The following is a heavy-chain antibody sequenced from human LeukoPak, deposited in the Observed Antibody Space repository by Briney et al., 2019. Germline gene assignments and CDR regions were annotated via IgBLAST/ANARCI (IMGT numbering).Heavy chain of an antibody. D-gene: IGHD5-18*01. Sequence: SGTLSLTCAVSGGSISSNNWWSWVRQSPEKGLEWIAEIYHSGSFNRNPSLKSRVTISVDTSKNQFSLKLSSVTAADTAVYYCARRFGYSYGWSYWGQGTLVTVSS. V-gene: IGHV4-4*02. CDR1: GGSISSNNW. CDR2: IYHSGSF. J-gene: IGHJ4*02. CDR3: ARRFGYSYGWSY.